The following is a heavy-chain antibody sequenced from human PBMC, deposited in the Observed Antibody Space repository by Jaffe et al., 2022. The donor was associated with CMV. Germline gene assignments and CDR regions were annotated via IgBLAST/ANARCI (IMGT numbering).Heavy chain of an antibody. D-gene: IGHD2-21*01. CDR3: AKALFSSDGGESWDY. CDR1: GFTFSNYA. V-gene: IGHV3-23*01. CDR2: ISRSSSRT. Sequence: EVQLLESGGGLVQPGGSLRLSCAASGFTFSNYAMSWVRRAPGKGLEWVSLISRSSSRTEYADSVKGRFTISRDDSKNSLYLQMNSLRVDDTAVYFCAKALFSSDGGESWDYWGQGTLVTVSS. J-gene: IGHJ4*02.